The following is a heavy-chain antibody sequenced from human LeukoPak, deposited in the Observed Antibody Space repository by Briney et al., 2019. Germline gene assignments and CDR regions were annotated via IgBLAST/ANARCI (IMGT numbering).Heavy chain of an antibody. Sequence: GGSLRLSCAASGFTFSNYAMNWVRQAPGKGLEWVSFISSSGSKTYYVDSVEGRFTISRDNSRKTLYLQMNSLRAEDTAVYYCAKDQVGTAMAWGQGTLVTVSS. CDR2: ISSSGSKT. D-gene: IGHD5-18*01. J-gene: IGHJ4*02. CDR3: AKDQVGTAMA. V-gene: IGHV3-23*01. CDR1: GFTFSNYA.